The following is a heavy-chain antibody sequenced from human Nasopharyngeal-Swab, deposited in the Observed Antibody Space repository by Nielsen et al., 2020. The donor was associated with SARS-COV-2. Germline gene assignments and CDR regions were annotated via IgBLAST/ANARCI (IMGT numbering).Heavy chain of an antibody. CDR3: ARGSQGTRWS. V-gene: IGHV6-1*01. J-gene: IGHJ5*02. CDR1: GDSVSSNTAA. Sequence: SQTLSLTCAISGDSVSSNTAAWSWITQSTSRGLEWLGRTWYRSKWHYDYAESVKSRITINPDTTKNQFYLQLNSVTPEDTAVYYCARGSQGTRWSWGQGTLVTVSS. D-gene: IGHD2-15*01. CDR2: TWYRSKWHY.